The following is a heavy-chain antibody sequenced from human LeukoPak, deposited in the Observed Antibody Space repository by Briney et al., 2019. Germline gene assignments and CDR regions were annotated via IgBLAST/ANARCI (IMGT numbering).Heavy chain of an antibody. CDR2: ISYDGRTK. CDR3: AKDAGYYDTSGESLDH. D-gene: IGHD3-22*01. J-gene: IGHJ4*02. V-gene: IGHV3-30*18. Sequence: GRSLRLSCAASGFSFSYFAMHWVRQAPGKGLEWVAVISYDGRTKIYADSVKDRFTFSRDNSQNTLSLQMGSLRPEDTAIYYCAKDAGYYDTSGESLDHWGQGTLVTVSS. CDR1: GFSFSYFA.